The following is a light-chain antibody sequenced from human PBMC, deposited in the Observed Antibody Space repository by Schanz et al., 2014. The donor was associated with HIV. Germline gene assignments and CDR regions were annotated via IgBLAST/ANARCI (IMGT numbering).Light chain of an antibody. V-gene: IGLV1-47*01. CDR1: TSNIGNNY. CDR3: AAWDDSLSGDWV. CDR2: RNN. J-gene: IGLJ3*02. Sequence: QSVLTQPPSVSAAPRQKVTISCSGSTSNIGNNYVSWYQQLPGTAPKLLIYRNNQRPSGVPDRFSGSKSGTSASLAISGLRSEDEADYYCAAWDDSLSGDWVFGGGTKLTVL.